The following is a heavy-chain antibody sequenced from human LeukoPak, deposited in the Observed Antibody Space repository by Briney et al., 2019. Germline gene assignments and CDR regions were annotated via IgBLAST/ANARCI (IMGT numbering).Heavy chain of an antibody. J-gene: IGHJ4*02. CDR3: ARVKRYYDSSGYYYIDY. D-gene: IGHD3-22*01. V-gene: IGHV4-39*07. CDR2: IYYSGST. Sequence: PSETLSLTCTVSGGSISSSSYYWGWIRQPPGKGLEWIGSIYYSGSTYYNPSLKSRVTISVDTSKNQFSLKLSSVTAADTAVYYCARVKRYYDSSGYYYIDYWGQGTLVTVSS. CDR1: GGSISSSSYY.